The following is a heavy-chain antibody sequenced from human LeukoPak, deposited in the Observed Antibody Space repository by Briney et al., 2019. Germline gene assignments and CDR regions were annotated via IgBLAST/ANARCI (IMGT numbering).Heavy chain of an antibody. Sequence: GGSLRLSCAASGFTFSSYSMNWVRQAPGKGLEWVSSISSSSGYIYYADSVKGRFTISRDNAKNSLYLQMNSLRAEDTAVYYCARDSTIFGVVIPNGMDVWGQGTTVTVSS. D-gene: IGHD3-3*01. CDR3: ARDSTIFGVVIPNGMDV. J-gene: IGHJ6*02. CDR2: ISSSSGYI. V-gene: IGHV3-21*01. CDR1: GFTFSSYS.